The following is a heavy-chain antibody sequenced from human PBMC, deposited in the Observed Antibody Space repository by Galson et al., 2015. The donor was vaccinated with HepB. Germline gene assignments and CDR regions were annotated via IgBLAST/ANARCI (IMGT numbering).Heavy chain of an antibody. J-gene: IGHJ6*03. V-gene: IGHV1-3*01. CDR3: AKVNRELELRTYHYYYYMDV. CDR2: INAANGDT. Sequence: SVKVSCKASGYTFISYPIHWVRQAPGQRLEWVGWINAANGDTKYSQRFPDRVSITRDTSASTVYMHLSSLTSEDTAVYYCAKVNRELELRTYHYYYYMDVWGGGTTVTVSS. D-gene: IGHD1-7*01. CDR1: GYTFISYP.